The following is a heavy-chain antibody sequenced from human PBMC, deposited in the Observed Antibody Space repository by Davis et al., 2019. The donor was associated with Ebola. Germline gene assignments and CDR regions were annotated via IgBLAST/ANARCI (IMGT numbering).Heavy chain of an antibody. J-gene: IGHJ6*02. V-gene: IGHV3-21*01. CDR2: ISSSSSYI. CDR1: GFTFSSYA. CDR3: ARDKAAAGIPYYYGMDV. D-gene: IGHD6-13*01. Sequence: GESLKISCAASGFTFSSYAMSWVRQAPGKGLEWVSSISSSSSYIYCADSVKGRFTISRDNAKNSLYLQMNSLRAEDTAVYYCARDKAAAGIPYYYGMDVWGQGTTVTVSS.